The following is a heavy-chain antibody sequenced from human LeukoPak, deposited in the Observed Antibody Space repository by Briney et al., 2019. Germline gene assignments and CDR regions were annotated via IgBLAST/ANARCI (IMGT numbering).Heavy chain of an antibody. CDR1: LFTPWKYT. CDR2: IYGDGSSP. D-gene: IGHD2-2*01. V-gene: IGHV3-74*01. J-gene: IGHJ5*02. CDR3: ARGRDIEVVSAAVSWFDP. Sequence: PQGPPRLSCATSLFTPWKYTMHSVRQAPPKGLVCVSRIYGDGSSPTYADSVKGLFTISRDNAEKTLYLQMNSLTAEATAVYYCARGRDIEVVSAAVSWFDPWGQGTLVTVSS.